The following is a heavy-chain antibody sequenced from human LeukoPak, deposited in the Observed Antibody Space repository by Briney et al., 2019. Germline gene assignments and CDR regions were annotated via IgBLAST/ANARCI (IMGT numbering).Heavy chain of an antibody. J-gene: IGHJ3*01. CDR3: ARSYGSGRGDAFDV. CDR1: GFTFSTYA. Sequence: GGSLRLSCAASGFTFSTYAMHWVRQAPSQGLEWVAVISYDGSKKYYADSVKGRFTISRDNSKNTLYLQMNSLRAEDTAVYYCARSYGSGRGDAFDVWGQGTMVTV. CDR2: ISYDGSKK. V-gene: IGHV3-30-3*01. D-gene: IGHD3-10*01.